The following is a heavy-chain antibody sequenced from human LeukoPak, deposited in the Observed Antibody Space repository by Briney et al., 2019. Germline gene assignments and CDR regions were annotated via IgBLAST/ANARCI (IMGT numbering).Heavy chain of an antibody. CDR1: GGSISSGGYS. D-gene: IGHD3-10*01. Sequence: SETLSLTCAVSGGSISSGGYSWSWIRQPPGKGLEWIGEINHSGSTNYNPSLKSRVTISVDTSKNQFSLKLSSVTAADTAVYYCARSPSYYYGSGSYVRSYYYYYMDVWGKGTTVTVSS. CDR3: ARSPSYYYGSGSYVRSYYYYYMDV. CDR2: INHSGST. V-gene: IGHV4-34*01. J-gene: IGHJ6*03.